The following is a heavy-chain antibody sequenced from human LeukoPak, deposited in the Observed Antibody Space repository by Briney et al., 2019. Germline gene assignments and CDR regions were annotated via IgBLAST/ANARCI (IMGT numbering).Heavy chain of an antibody. CDR2: IYPGDSDT. D-gene: IGHD3-16*02. Sequence: GESLKISCKGSGYTFTSYWIAWVRQMPGKGLEWMGIIYPGDSDTRYSPSFQGQVTISADKSISTAYLQWSSLKASDTAMYYCASTYYDYVWGSYHPWDYWGQGTLVTVSS. CDR3: ASTYYDYVWGSYHPWDY. V-gene: IGHV5-51*01. CDR1: GYTFTSYW. J-gene: IGHJ4*02.